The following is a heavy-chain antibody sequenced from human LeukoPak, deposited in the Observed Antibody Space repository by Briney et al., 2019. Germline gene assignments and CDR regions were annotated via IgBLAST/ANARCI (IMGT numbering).Heavy chain of an antibody. CDR2: IYYTGST. V-gene: IGHV4-31*03. J-gene: IGHJ5*02. CDR3: ARQDT. Sequence: SETLSLTCTVSGGSISSGGYYWTWIRQHPGKGLEWIGYIYYTGSTFFNPSLKSRVIISVDTSKNQFSLKLSSVTAADTAVYYCARQDTWGQGTLVTVSS. CDR1: GGSISSGGYY. D-gene: IGHD2-15*01.